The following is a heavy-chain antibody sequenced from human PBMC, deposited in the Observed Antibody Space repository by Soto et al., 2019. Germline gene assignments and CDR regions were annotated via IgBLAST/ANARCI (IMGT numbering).Heavy chain of an antibody. Sequence: EPQLVESGGGLVQPAGSLRLSFAASGFTFSFYTMNWLRQTPGKCLEWLAYISRGGSSIYYSVSVKGRFTVSRDNANNSLSLQLNSLRREDTAVYYCVREGGDLRGSGVFDYWGQGTLVTVSS. D-gene: IGHD6-19*01. CDR1: GFTFSFYT. V-gene: IGHV3-48*01. J-gene: IGHJ4*02. CDR3: VREGGDLRGSGVFDY. CDR2: ISRGGSSI.